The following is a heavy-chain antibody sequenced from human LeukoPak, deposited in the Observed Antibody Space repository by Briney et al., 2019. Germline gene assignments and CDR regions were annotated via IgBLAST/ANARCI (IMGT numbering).Heavy chain of an antibody. Sequence: SETLSLTCTVSGGSISSYYWSWIRQPPGKGLEWIGHIYYSGSTNYNPSLKSRVTISIDTSKNQFSLKLSSVTAADTAVYYCARDVVPAAGFDYWGQGTLVTVSS. D-gene: IGHD2-2*01. CDR1: GGSISSYY. CDR3: ARDVVPAAGFDY. CDR2: IYYSGST. V-gene: IGHV4-59*12. J-gene: IGHJ4*02.